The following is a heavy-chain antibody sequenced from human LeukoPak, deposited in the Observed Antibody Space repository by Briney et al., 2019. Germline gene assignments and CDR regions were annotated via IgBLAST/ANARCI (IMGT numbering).Heavy chain of an antibody. Sequence: GGSLRLSCAASGFTVSSNYMSWVRQAPGKGLEWVSVIYSGGSTYYADSVKGRFTISRDNSKNTLYLQMNSLRAEDTPVYYCAREYYYDSSGYYYWGQGTLVTVSS. J-gene: IGHJ4*02. CDR3: AREYYYDSSGYYY. V-gene: IGHV3-53*01. CDR2: IYSGGST. D-gene: IGHD3-22*01. CDR1: GFTVSSNY.